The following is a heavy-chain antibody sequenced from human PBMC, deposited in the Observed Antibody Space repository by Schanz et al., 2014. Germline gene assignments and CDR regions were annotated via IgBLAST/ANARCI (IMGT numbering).Heavy chain of an antibody. D-gene: IGHD3-22*01. CDR2: MIGSGSSV. Sequence: EVQLLESGGGLVQPGGSLRLSCAASGFTFSIYGMSWVRQAPGKGLEWVSRMIGSGSSVFYADSVKGRFTISRDNLKNTEYLQMNSLRAGDTAVYYCAKDGRLPYYGAGSDFDYWGQGTLVAVSS. CDR3: AKDGRLPYYGAGSDFDY. CDR1: GFTFSIYG. V-gene: IGHV3-23*01. J-gene: IGHJ4*02.